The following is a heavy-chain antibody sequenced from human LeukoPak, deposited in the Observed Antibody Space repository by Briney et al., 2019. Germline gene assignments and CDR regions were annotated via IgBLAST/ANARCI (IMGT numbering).Heavy chain of an antibody. V-gene: IGHV3-74*01. CDR3: ASGPWLADY. D-gene: IGHD6-19*01. CDR1: GFTFSSYW. J-gene: IGHJ4*02. CDR2: INSDGSHT. Sequence: PGRSLRLSCAASGFTFSSYWMHWVRQAPGKGLVWVSRINSDGSHTSYADSVKGRFTISRDNAKNTLHLQMNSLRAEDTAVYYCASGPWLADYWGQGTLVTVSS.